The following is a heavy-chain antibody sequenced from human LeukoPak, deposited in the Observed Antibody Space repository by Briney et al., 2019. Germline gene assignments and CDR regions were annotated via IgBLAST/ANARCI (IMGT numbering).Heavy chain of an antibody. CDR3: ARDGVVGATMEYNWFDP. CDR2: IYYTGNT. CDR1: GGSISSVDYY. Sequence: SETLSLTCTVSGGSISSVDYYWSWIRQPPGKDLEWIGYIYYTGNTYYNPSLKSRVTISVDTSENQFSLKLSSVTAADTAVYYCARDGVVGATMEYNWFDPWGQGTLVTVSS. D-gene: IGHD1-26*01. V-gene: IGHV4-30-4*02. J-gene: IGHJ5*02.